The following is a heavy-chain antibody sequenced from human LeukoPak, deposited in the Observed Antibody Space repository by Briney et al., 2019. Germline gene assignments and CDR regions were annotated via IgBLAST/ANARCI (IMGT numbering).Heavy chain of an antibody. D-gene: IGHD3-3*01. J-gene: IGHJ6*02. CDR2: INPSGGST. V-gene: IGHV1-46*01. Sequence: GASVKVSCTASGYTFTSYYMHWVRQAPGQGLEWMGIINPSGGSTSYAQKFQGRVTMTRDTSTSTVYMELSSLRSEDTAVYYCARAVWSGYLYYGMDVWGQGTTVTVSS. CDR3: ARAVWSGYLYYGMDV. CDR1: GYTFTSYY.